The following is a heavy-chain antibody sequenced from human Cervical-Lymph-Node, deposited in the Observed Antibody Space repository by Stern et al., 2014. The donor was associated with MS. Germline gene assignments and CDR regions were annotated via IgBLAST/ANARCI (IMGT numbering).Heavy chain of an antibody. CDR1: GFPVGASY. J-gene: IGHJ4*02. CDR3: AREIAGRRFED. Sequence: VQLVESGGGLVQPGGSLRLSCEASGFPVGASYMNWVRQAPGKGLEWVSRIHPVGTTPYADSVKGRFTISRANAKNALYLQMDRLTVEDTAVYYCAREIAGRRFEDWGRGTLVAVSP. V-gene: IGHV3-66*01. CDR2: IHPVGTT. D-gene: IGHD6-6*01.